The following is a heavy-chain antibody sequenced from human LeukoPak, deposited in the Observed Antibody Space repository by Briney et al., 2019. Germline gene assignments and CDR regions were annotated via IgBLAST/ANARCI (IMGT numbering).Heavy chain of an antibody. CDR1: GYTFTNFY. Sequence: ASVKVSCKASGYTFTNFYMHWVRQVPGQGLEWVGWMNPNNSDIGYAQKFQGRVTMTRNTSIGTAYMELSSLRSEDTAIYYCVRVPPGTTIYAYWGQGTLVTVSS. CDR2: MNPNNSDI. V-gene: IGHV1-8*02. CDR3: VRVPPGTTIYAY. D-gene: IGHD1-14*01. J-gene: IGHJ4*02.